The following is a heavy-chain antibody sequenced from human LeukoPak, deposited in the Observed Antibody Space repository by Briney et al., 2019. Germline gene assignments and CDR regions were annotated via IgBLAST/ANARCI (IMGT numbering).Heavy chain of an antibody. V-gene: IGHV3-74*01. CDR1: GFTFSSYW. CDR2: INRDGSNT. J-gene: IGHJ4*02. CDR3: ASSYCSGGTCYSTGELDY. D-gene: IGHD2-15*01. Sequence: GGSLRLSCTASGFTFSSYWMHWVRQAPGKGLVWVSRINRDGSNTRYADSVKGRFTISRDNAKNSLYLQMNSLRAEDTAVYYCASSYCSGGTCYSTGELDYWGQGTLVTVSS.